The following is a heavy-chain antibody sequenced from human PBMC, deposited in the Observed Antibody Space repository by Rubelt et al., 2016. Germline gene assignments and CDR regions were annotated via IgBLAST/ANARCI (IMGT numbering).Heavy chain of an antibody. CDR1: GGSISRGGYY. D-gene: IGHD3-22*01. V-gene: IGHV4-31*03. CDR2: IYYSGST. Sequence: QLQLQESGPGLVKPSETLSLTCTVSGGSISRGGYYWSWIRQHPGKGLEWIGYIYYSGSTYYNPSLKSRVTIAVDTSKHQFSLKLGSVTAADTAVYYCARADYYDSSGYHNWFDPWGQGTLVTVSS. CDR3: ARADYYDSSGYHNWFDP. J-gene: IGHJ5*02.